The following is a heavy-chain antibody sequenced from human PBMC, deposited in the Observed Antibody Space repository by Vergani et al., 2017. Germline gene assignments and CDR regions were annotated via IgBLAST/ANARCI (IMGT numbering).Heavy chain of an antibody. V-gene: IGHV4-59*01. D-gene: IGHD2-2*01. CDR1: GGSISSYY. J-gene: IGHJ5*02. Sequence: QVQLQESGPGLVKPSETLSLTCTVSGGSISSYYWSWIRQPPGKGLEWIGYIYYSGSTNYNPSLKSRVTISVDTSKNQFSMTLSSVTAADTALYYCERARIVVVPAAPSEPNWFDPWGQGTLVTVSS. CDR2: IYYSGST. CDR3: ERARIVVVPAAPSEPNWFDP.